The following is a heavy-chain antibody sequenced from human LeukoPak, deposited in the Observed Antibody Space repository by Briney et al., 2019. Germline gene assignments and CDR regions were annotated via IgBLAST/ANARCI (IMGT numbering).Heavy chain of an antibody. CDR3: TTAFGGPYDFWSGYSSPRLGYYGMDV. CDR2: IKSKTDGGTT. V-gene: IGHV3-15*01. J-gene: IGHJ6*02. D-gene: IGHD3-3*01. CDR1: GLTFSNAW. Sequence: PGGSLRLSCAASGLTFSNAWMSWVRQAPGKGLEWVGRIKSKTDGGTTDYAAPVKGRFTISRDDSKNTLYLQMNSLKTEDTAVYYCTTAFGGPYDFWSGYSSPRLGYYGMDVWGQGTTVTVSS.